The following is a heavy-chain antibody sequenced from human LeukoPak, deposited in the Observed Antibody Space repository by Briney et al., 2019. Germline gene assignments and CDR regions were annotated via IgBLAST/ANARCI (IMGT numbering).Heavy chain of an antibody. CDR2: INPNSGGT. CDR1: GYTFTGCY. CDR3: ARDLGIAVAGTVFGTDY. D-gene: IGHD6-19*01. Sequence: ASVKVSCKASGYTFTGCYMHWVRQAPGQGLEWMGWINPNSGGTNYAQKFQGRVTMTRDTSISTAYMELSRLRSDDTAVYYCARDLGIAVAGTVFGTDYWGQGTLVTVSS. J-gene: IGHJ4*02. V-gene: IGHV1-2*02.